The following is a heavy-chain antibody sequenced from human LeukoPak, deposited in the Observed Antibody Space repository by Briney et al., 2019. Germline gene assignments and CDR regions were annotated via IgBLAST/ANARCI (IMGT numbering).Heavy chain of an antibody. V-gene: IGHV4-34*01. Sequence: PSETLSLTCAVYGGSFSGYYWSWIRQPPGKGLEWIGEINHSGSTNYNPSLKSRVTISVDTSKYQFSLKLGSVTAADTAVYYCVRGPTNYCTNGVCYTRDWAHNWFDPWGQGTLVTVSS. CDR1: GGSFSGYY. CDR2: INHSGST. D-gene: IGHD2-8*01. CDR3: VRGPTNYCTNGVCYTRDWAHNWFDP. J-gene: IGHJ5*02.